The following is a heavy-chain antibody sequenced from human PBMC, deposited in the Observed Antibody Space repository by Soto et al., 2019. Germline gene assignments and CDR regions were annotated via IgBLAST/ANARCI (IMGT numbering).Heavy chain of an antibody. J-gene: IGHJ6*02. CDR2: INHSGST. Sequence: SETLSLTCAVYGGSFSGYYWSWIRQPPGKGLEWIGEINHSGSTNYNPSLKSRVTISVDTSKNQFSLKLSSVTAADTAVYYCAREKRITIFGVVIYYYYYGMDVWGQGTTVTV. CDR3: AREKRITIFGVVIYYYYYGMDV. D-gene: IGHD3-3*01. V-gene: IGHV4-34*01. CDR1: GGSFSGYY.